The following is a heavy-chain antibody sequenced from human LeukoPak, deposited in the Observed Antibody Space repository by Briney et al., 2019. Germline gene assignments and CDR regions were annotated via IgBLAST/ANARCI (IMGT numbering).Heavy chain of an antibody. J-gene: IGHJ4*02. Sequence: GGSLRLSCAASGFTLCSFGIHWVRQAPGKGLEWVAVIWYDGSNKYYADSVKGRFTISRDNSKNTLYLQMNSLRAEDTAVYYCARELPPVVTYYFDYWGQGTLVTVSS. CDR1: GFTLCSFG. V-gene: IGHV3-33*01. CDR3: ARELPPVVTYYFDY. CDR2: IWYDGSNK. D-gene: IGHD3-22*01.